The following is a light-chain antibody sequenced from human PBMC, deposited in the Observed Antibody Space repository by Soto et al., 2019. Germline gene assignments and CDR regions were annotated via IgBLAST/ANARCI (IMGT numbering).Light chain of an antibody. CDR2: AAS. Sequence: DIPMTQSPSSLSASVGDSVTITCRASQSIGTYLSWYQQEPGRAPKLLIYAASNLQSGVPSRFSGSGSGTDFTLTISSLQPEDYATYYCQQSYSTSVTFGGGTKVEIK. CDR3: QQSYSTSVT. J-gene: IGKJ4*01. CDR1: QSIGTY. V-gene: IGKV1-39*01.